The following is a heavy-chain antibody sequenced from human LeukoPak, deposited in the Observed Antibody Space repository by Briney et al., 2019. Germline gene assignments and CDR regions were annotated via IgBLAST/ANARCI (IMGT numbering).Heavy chain of an antibody. D-gene: IGHD1-20*01. J-gene: IGHJ4*02. CDR3: ARGPFVGITGTTWAEY. CDR1: GYTFTSYG. V-gene: IGHV1-18*01. CDR2: ISAYNGNT. Sequence: ASVKVSCKASGYTFTSYGISWVRQAPGQGLEWMGWISAYNGNTNYAQKLQGRVTMTTDTSTSTAYMELRSLRSDDTAVYYCARGPFVGITGTTWAEYWGQGTLVTVSS.